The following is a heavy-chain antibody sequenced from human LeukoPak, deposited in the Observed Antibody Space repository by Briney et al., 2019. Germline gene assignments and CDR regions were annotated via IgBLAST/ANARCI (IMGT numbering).Heavy chain of an antibody. V-gene: IGHV1-2*02. Sequence: GASVKVSCKASGYTFTGYYMHWVRQAPGQGLEWMGWINPNSGGTNYAQKFQGRVTMTRDTSISTAYMELSRLRSDDTAVYYCARDLLVGYYYGSGSKNPLDYWGQGTLVTVSS. CDR1: GYTFTGYY. J-gene: IGHJ4*02. CDR2: INPNSGGT. CDR3: ARDLLVGYYYGSGSKNPLDY. D-gene: IGHD3-10*01.